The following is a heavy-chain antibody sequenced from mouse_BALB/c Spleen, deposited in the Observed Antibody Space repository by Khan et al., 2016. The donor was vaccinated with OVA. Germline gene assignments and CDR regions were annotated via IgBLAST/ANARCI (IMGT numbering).Heavy chain of an antibody. V-gene: IGHV5-6*01. CDR1: GFTFNTYG. Sequence: EVELVESGGDLVKPGGSLKLSCAASGFTFNTYGMSWVRQTPDKRLEWVATISSGGSYTFYPDSVKGRFTISRDNANNTLYLHMTGLKSDDTAMYYCSRLAYYCASEGFAYWGQGTLVTVSA. D-gene: IGHD1-1*01. J-gene: IGHJ3*01. CDR2: ISSGGSYT. CDR3: SRLAYYCASEGFAY.